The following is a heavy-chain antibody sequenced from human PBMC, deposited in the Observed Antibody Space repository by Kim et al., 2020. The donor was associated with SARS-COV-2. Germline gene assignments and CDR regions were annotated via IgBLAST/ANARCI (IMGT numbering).Heavy chain of an antibody. CDR3: ARQGGSRPPFFDY. CDR1: GGSISSYY. CDR2: IYYSGST. Sequence: SETLSLTCTVSGGSISSYYWSWIRQPPGKGLEWIGYIYYSGSTNYNPSLKSRVTISVDTSKNQFSLKLSSVTAADTAVYYCARQGGSRPPFFDYWGQGTLVTVSS. D-gene: IGHD1-26*01. V-gene: IGHV4-59*08. J-gene: IGHJ4*02.